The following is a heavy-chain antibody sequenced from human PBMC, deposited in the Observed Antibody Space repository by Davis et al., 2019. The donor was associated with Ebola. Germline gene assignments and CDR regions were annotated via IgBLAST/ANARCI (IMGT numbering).Heavy chain of an antibody. Sequence: GESLKISCKGFGYTFGNHWIGWVRQLPGKGLEWMGIIYPDDSDARYSPSFQGQVIISVDKSINTAYLQWNSLKASDTAMYYCARRLALRNDGFDVWGQGTMVSVSS. D-gene: IGHD2-21*01. CDR2: IYPDDSDA. V-gene: IGHV5-51*01. CDR1: GYTFGNHW. CDR3: ARRLALRNDGFDV. J-gene: IGHJ3*01.